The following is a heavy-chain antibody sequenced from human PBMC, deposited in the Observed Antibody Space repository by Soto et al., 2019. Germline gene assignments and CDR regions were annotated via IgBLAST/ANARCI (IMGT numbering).Heavy chain of an antibody. Sequence: SETLSLTCSVSGDSISTYYWSWIRQPPGKGLEWIGYIYYSGSTNYNPSLKSRVTISVDTSKNQFSLKLSSVTAADTAVYYCARDNGFYGSGGFYYYYGMDVWGQGTTVTVSS. CDR1: GDSISTYY. CDR2: IYYSGST. V-gene: IGHV4-59*12. J-gene: IGHJ6*02. CDR3: ARDNGFYGSGGFYYYYGMDV. D-gene: IGHD3-10*01.